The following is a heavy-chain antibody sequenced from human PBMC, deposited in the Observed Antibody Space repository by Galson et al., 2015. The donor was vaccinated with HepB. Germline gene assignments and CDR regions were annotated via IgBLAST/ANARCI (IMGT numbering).Heavy chain of an antibody. CDR1: GFTFSSYA. Sequence: SLRLSCAASGFTFSSYAMSWVRQAPGKGLEWVSAISGSGGSTYYADSVKGRFTISRDNSKNTLYLQMNSLRAEDTAVYYCAKSDDFGVMTTIYYFDYWGQGTLVTVSS. J-gene: IGHJ4*02. V-gene: IGHV3-23*01. CDR2: ISGSGGST. D-gene: IGHD3-22*01. CDR3: AKSDDFGVMTTIYYFDY.